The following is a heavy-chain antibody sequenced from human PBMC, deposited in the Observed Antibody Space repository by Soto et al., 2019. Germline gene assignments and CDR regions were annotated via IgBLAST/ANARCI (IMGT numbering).Heavy chain of an antibody. J-gene: IGHJ4*02. CDR1: GFTFTRYS. Sequence: SCAASGFTFTRYSMNWVRQAPGKGLEWVSSISSTTNYIYYEDSMKGRFTISRDNAKNSLYLEMNSLRAEDTAVYYCARESEDLTSNFDYWGQGTLVTVSS. CDR2: ISSTTNYI. CDR3: ARESEDLTSNFDY. V-gene: IGHV3-21*06.